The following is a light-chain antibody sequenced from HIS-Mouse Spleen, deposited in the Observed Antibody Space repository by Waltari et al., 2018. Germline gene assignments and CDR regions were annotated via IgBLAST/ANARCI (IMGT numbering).Light chain of an antibody. V-gene: IGLV3-25*03. J-gene: IGLJ2*01. CDR3: QSADSSGTYQDVV. CDR2: KDS. CDR1: ALPKQY. Sequence: SYELTQPPSVSVSPGQTARITCPGDALPKQYAYWYHQKPGPAPVLVIYKDSERPSGIPERFSGSSSGTTVTLTISGVQAEDEADYYCQSADSSGTYQDVVFGGGTKLTVL.